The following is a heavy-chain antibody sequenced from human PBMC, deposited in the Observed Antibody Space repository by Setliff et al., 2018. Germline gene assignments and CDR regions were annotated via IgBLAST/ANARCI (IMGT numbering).Heavy chain of an antibody. V-gene: IGHV4-61*02. CDR2: IYTSGST. Sequence: SETLSLTCTVSGGSISSGSYYWSWIRQPAGKGLEWIGRIYTSGSTNYNPSLKSRVTISVDTSKNQFSLKLSSVTAADTAVYYCARGYSSGWYKDWFDPRGQGTLVTVS. CDR1: GGSISSGSYY. D-gene: IGHD6-19*01. J-gene: IGHJ5*02. CDR3: ARGYSSGWYKDWFDP.